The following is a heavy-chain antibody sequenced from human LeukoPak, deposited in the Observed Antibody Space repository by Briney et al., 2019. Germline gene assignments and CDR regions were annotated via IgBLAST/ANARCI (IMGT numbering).Heavy chain of an antibody. CDR3: ARVPVAGYWYFDL. V-gene: IGHV4-59*01. J-gene: IGHJ2*01. Sequence: SETLSLTCTVSGGSISSYYWSWIRQSPGKGLEWIGYIYYIGSTNYNPSLKSRVTISVDTSKNQFSLKLSSVTAADTAVYYCARVPVAGYWYFDLWGRGTLVTVSS. CDR1: GGSISSYY. D-gene: IGHD6-19*01. CDR2: IYYIGST.